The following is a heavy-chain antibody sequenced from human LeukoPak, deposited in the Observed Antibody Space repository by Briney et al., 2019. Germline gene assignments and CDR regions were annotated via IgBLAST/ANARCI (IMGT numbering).Heavy chain of an antibody. CDR1: GFTFSSYG. J-gene: IGHJ5*02. V-gene: IGHV3-30*02. D-gene: IGHD3-10*01. CDR2: IRYDGSNK. CDR3: RYYGSGSYYSLDH. Sequence: GGSLRLSCAASGFTFSSYGMHWVRQAPGKGLEWVAFIRYDGSNKYYADSVKGRFTISRDNSKNTLYLQMNSLSAEDTAVYYCRYYGSGSYYSLDHWGQGNLVSVSS.